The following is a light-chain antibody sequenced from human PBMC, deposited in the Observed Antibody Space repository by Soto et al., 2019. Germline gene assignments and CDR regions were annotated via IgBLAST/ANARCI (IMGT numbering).Light chain of an antibody. V-gene: IGKV3-20*01. J-gene: IGKJ5*01. CDR2: GAS. CDR1: QSVSSSY. Sequence: EIVLTQSPGTLSLSPGERATLSCRVSQSVSSSYLAWYQQKPGQAPRLLIYGASSRATGIPDRFSGSGSGTDFTLTISRLEPEDFAVYYCQQYGSSPHFGQGTRLEIK. CDR3: QQYGSSPH.